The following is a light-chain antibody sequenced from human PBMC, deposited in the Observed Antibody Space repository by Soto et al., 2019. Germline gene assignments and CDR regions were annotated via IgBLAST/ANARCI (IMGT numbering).Light chain of an antibody. V-gene: IGKV3-15*01. CDR2: DTS. Sequence: EIVMTQSPATLSVSPGEGATLSCRASQGIGDPLAWYQQKPGQTPRLLIYDTSIRAAGVPARGSGSRSWAEFTLTTSSLQSEDFGVYYGQHFVNCPHTYCGGSKVESK. J-gene: IGKJ4*01. CDR1: QGIGDP. CDR3: QHFVNCPHT.